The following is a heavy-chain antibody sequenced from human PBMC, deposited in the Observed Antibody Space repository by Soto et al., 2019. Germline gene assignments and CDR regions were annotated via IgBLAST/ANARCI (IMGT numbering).Heavy chain of an antibody. CDR3: AKDRSIFGMVTGDAFDI. J-gene: IGHJ3*02. CDR2: ISYDGLNK. Sequence: QVQLVESGGGVVQPGRSLRLSCAASGFTFSGYGIHWVRQAPGKGLEWAGVISYDGLNKYFTDSVKGRFTISRDNSKNTLYLQMNSLRAEDTAMYYCAKDRSIFGMVTGDAFDIWGQGTMVTVSS. CDR1: GFTFSGYG. V-gene: IGHV3-30*18. D-gene: IGHD3-3*01.